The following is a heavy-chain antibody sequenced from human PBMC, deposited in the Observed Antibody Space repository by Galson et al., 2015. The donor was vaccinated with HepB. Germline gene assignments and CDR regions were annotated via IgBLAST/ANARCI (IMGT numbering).Heavy chain of an antibody. J-gene: IGHJ2*01. CDR1: GFTFSSYA. V-gene: IGHV3-23*01. D-gene: IGHD1/OR15-1a*01. CDR2: ISGSGGST. Sequence: SLRLSCAASGFTFSSYAMSWVRQAPGKGLEWVSAISGSGGSTYYADSVKGRFTISRDNSKNTLYLQMNSLRAEDTAVYYCARLTKQQSSRDPYWYFDLWGRGTLVTVSS. CDR3: ARLTKQQSSRDPYWYFDL.